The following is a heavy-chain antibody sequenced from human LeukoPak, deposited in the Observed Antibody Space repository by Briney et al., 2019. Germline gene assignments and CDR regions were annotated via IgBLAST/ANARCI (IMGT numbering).Heavy chain of an antibody. V-gene: IGHV4-39*01. CDR2: VYYGGST. CDR3: ARHDRYFYDGSGHITLSFFDY. D-gene: IGHD3-22*01. J-gene: IGHJ4*02. Sequence: PSETLSLTCSVSGGSISTSNYLWAWIRQPPGKGLEWIGSVYYGGSTQYNPALQGRLTIPIDTSKNQFSLDLNSVPPADTAVYYCARHDRYFYDGSGHITLSFFDYWGQGTLVTVSS. CDR1: GGSISTSNYL.